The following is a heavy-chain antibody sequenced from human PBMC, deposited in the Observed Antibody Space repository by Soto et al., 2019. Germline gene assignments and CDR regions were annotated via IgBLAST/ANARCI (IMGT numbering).Heavy chain of an antibody. J-gene: IGHJ5*02. CDR1: GFTFSSSA. D-gene: IGHD6-19*01. CDR3: AKCSVGTVRTSGWCNWFDP. Sequence: EVRLLESGGGLAQPGGSRRLSCAASGFTFSSSAMNWVRQAPGKGLEWVSSIRVGGGDTFYADSVRGRFTVSRDISRNTLCLQMNSLTAEDTAIYYCAKCSVGTVRTSGWCNWFDPWGQGTLVTVSS. CDR2: IRVGGGDT. V-gene: IGHV3-23*01.